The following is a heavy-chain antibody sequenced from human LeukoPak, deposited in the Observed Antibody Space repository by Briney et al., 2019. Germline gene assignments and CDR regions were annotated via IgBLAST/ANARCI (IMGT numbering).Heavy chain of an antibody. J-gene: IGHJ6*03. CDR3: ARAPYYDFWSGYYTPYYYYYMDV. Sequence: GSSVKVSCKASGGTFSSYAISWVRQAPGQGLEWMRGIIPIFGTANYAQKFQGRVTITTDESTSTAYMELSSLRSEDTAVYYCARAPYYDFWSGYYTPYYYYYMDVWGKGTTVTVSS. CDR1: GGTFSSYA. D-gene: IGHD3-3*01. V-gene: IGHV1-69*05. CDR2: IIPIFGTA.